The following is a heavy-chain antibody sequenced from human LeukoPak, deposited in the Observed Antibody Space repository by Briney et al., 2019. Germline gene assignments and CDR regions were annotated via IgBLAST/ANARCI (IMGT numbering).Heavy chain of an antibody. V-gene: IGHV4-4*07. Sequence: NASETLSLTCTVSGGSISSYYWSWIRQPAGKGLEWIGRIYTSGSTNYNPSLKSRVTMSVDTSKNQFSLKLSSVTAADTAVYYCARAPSTIFGLIGAFDIWGQGTMVTVSS. CDR1: GGSISSYY. CDR2: IYTSGST. CDR3: ARAPSTIFGLIGAFDI. J-gene: IGHJ3*02. D-gene: IGHD3-3*01.